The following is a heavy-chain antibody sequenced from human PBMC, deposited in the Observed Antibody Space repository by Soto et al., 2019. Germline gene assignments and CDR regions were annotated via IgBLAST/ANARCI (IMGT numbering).Heavy chain of an antibody. J-gene: IGHJ5*02. CDR1: GFTFSSSA. CDR2: ISGSGGDT. D-gene: IGHD3-9*01. V-gene: IGHV3-23*01. CDR3: AKSILTVINWFDP. Sequence: EVQLLESGGGLVQPGGSLRLSCGASGFTFSSSAMSWVRQAPGKGLEWVSVISGSGGDTFYADSVKGRFTISRDNSKNTLYLQLNSLRAEDTAVYYCAKSILTVINWFDPWGQGTLVTVSS.